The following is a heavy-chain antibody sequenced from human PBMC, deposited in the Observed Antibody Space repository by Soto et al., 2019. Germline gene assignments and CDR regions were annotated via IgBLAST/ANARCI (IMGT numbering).Heavy chain of an antibody. CDR1: GFTFSDSA. V-gene: IGHV3-73*01. CDR2: TRSRSNNYAT. CDR3: TRRDPVNVVENDAYDF. Sequence: EVQLVESGGGLVQPGGSLKLSCAASGFTFSDSAMHWVRQAPGKGLEWVGRTRSRSNNYATEYGASVKGRFTISRDASKKTVYLQMNSLKTEDTAMYYCTRRDPVNVVENDAYDFWGQGTMVTVSS. D-gene: IGHD2-15*01. J-gene: IGHJ3*01.